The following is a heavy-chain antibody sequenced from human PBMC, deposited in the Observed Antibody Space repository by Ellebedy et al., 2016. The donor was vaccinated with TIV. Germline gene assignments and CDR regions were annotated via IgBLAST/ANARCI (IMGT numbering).Heavy chain of an antibody. CDR2: INSDGRTT. V-gene: IGHV3-74*01. Sequence: GGSLRLSCVASGFTFSNYWMHWVRQAPGKGLVWVSSINSDGRTTRYADSVQGRFTISRDNPKNTLALKMNSLRAGDTAVYYCAREVVPSSKGGAFDIWGQGTMVTVSS. CDR1: GFTFSNYW. CDR3: AREVVPSSKGGAFDI. D-gene: IGHD2-2*01. J-gene: IGHJ3*02.